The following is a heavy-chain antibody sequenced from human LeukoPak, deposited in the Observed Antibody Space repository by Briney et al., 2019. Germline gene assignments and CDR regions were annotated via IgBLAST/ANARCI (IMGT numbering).Heavy chain of an antibody. CDR2: IYHSGST. J-gene: IGHJ4*02. D-gene: IGHD3-10*01. Sequence: PSETLSLTCAVSGYSISSGYYWGWIRQPPGKGLEWIGSIYHSGSTYYNPSLKSRVTISVDTSKNQFSLKLSSVTAADTAVYYCARAVWFGGLLSNPQGYWGQGTLVTVSS. V-gene: IGHV4-38-2*01. CDR1: GYSISSGYY. CDR3: ARAVWFGGLLSNPQGY.